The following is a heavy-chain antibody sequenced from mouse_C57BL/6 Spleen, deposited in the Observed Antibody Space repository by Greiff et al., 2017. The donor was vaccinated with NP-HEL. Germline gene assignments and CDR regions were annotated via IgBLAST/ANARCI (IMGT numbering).Heavy chain of an antibody. D-gene: IGHD1-1*01. CDR1: GFTFSSYG. CDR2: ISSGGSYT. V-gene: IGHV5-6*02. J-gene: IGHJ3*01. Sequence: DVKLVESGGDLVKPGGSLKLSCAASGFTFSSYGMSWVRQTPDKRLEWVATISSGGSYTYYPDSVKGRFTISRDNAKNTLYLQMSSLKSEDTAMYYCASYGSSYFFAYWGQGTLVTVSA. CDR3: ASYGSSYFFAY.